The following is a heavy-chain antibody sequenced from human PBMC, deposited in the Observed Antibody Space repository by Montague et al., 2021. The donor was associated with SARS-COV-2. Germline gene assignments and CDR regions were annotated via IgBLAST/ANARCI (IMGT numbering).Heavy chain of an antibody. Sequence: SLRLSCAASGFTFDDYGMSWVRQAPGKGLEWVSGINWNGGSTGYADSVKGRFTISRDNAKNSPYLQMNSLRAEDTALYYCARDYDILTGYYNDHYYYYGMDVWGQGTTVTVSS. CDR3: ARDYDILTGYYNDHYYYYGMDV. V-gene: IGHV3-20*04. D-gene: IGHD3-9*01. J-gene: IGHJ6*02. CDR2: INWNGGST. CDR1: GFTFDDYG.